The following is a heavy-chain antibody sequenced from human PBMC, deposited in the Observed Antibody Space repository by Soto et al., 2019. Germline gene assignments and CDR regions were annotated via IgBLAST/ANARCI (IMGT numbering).Heavy chain of an antibody. CDR1: GYTFSSYD. Sequence: ASVKVSCKASGYTFSSYDINWVRQATGQGLEWMGWMNPNSGNTGYAQKFQGRVTMTRNTSISTAYMELSSLRSEDTAVYYCAIPVRNYDFWSGYSFDIWGQGTMVTVSS. V-gene: IGHV1-8*01. CDR2: MNPNSGNT. D-gene: IGHD3-3*01. J-gene: IGHJ3*02. CDR3: AIPVRNYDFWSGYSFDI.